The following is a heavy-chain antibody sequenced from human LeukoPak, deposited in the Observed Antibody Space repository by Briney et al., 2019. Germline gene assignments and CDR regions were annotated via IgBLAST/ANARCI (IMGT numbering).Heavy chain of an antibody. V-gene: IGHV3-11*04. CDR2: ISSSGSTI. CDR1: GFTFSDYY. Sequence: PGGSLRLSCAASGFTFSDYYMSWIRQAPGKGLEWVSYISSSGSTIYYADSVKGRFTISRDNAKNSLYLQMNSLRAEDTAVYYCASNLVDTAMVHRYYYYYMDVWGKGTTVTVSS. J-gene: IGHJ6*03. D-gene: IGHD5-18*01. CDR3: ASNLVDTAMVHRYYYYYMDV.